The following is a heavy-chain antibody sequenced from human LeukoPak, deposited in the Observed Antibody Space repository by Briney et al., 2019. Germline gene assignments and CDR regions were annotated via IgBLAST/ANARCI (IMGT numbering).Heavy chain of an antibody. D-gene: IGHD5-18*01. Sequence: PSETLCLTCTVSGGSISSYYWSWIRQPPGKGLEWIGYIYYSGSTNYNPSLKSRVTISVDTSKNQFSLKLSSVTAADTAVYYCARRVGRYSSSFDYWGQGTLVTVSS. CDR1: GGSISSYY. CDR3: ARRVGRYSSSFDY. J-gene: IGHJ4*02. CDR2: IYYSGST. V-gene: IGHV4-59*01.